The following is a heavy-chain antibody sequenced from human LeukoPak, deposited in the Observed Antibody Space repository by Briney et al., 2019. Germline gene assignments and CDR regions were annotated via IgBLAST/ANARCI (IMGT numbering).Heavy chain of an antibody. V-gene: IGHV3-23*01. D-gene: IGHD3-3*01. CDR3: ARPRYDFWSGSSYYYYGMDV. CDR2: ISGGGGST. CDR1: GFTFSSYA. Sequence: GGSLRLSCAASGFTFSSYAMRWVPQAPGKGLEWVSAISGGGGSTYYADSVKGRFTISRDNSKNTLYLQMSSLRAEDTAVYYCARPRYDFWSGSSYYYYGMDVWGQGTTLTVSS. J-gene: IGHJ6*02.